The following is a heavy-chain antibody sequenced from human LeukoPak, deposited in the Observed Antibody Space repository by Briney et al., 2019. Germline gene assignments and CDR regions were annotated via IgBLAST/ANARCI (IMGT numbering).Heavy chain of an antibody. CDR1: GYTFTNYG. D-gene: IGHD2-2*02. CDR2: INTYNGNT. Sequence: ASVKVSCKASGYTFTNYGISWVRQAPGQGLEWMGWINTYNGNTDYAQKLQGRVTVTTDTSTPTAYMELRSLRSDDTAVYYCARDFREYCSSASCYKFDYWGQGTLLTVSS. V-gene: IGHV1-18*01. J-gene: IGHJ4*02. CDR3: ARDFREYCSSASCYKFDY.